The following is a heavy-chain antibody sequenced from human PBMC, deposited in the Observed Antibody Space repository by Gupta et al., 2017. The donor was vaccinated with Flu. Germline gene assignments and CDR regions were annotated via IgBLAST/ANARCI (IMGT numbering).Heavy chain of an antibody. CDR2: INAGNGNT. J-gene: IGHJ4*02. CDR1: GYTFTRYA. V-gene: IGHV1-3*01. Sequence: QVQLVQSGAEVKKPGASVKVSCKASGYTFTRYAMHWVRQAPGQRLEWMGWINAGNGNTKYSQKFQGRVTISRDTAASIVYMELSSLRSEDTAVYYCARENSVDIDMAYYFDYWGQGTLVTVSS. CDR3: ARENSVDIDMAYYFDY. D-gene: IGHD5-18*01.